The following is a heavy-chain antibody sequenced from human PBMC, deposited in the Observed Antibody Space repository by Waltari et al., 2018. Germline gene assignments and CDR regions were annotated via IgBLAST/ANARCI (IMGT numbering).Heavy chain of an antibody. Sequence: QLQLQESGPGLVKPSETLSLNCTVSGGSLSSSSYYWGWIRQPPGKGLDWIGSIYYSGSTYYNPSLKSLVTISVDTSKNQFYLKLSSVTAADTAVYYCARHRFTAITIFGRYGMDVWGQGTTVTVSS. J-gene: IGHJ6*02. V-gene: IGHV4-39*01. D-gene: IGHD3-3*01. CDR3: ARHRFTAITIFGRYGMDV. CDR1: GGSLSSSSYY. CDR2: IYYSGST.